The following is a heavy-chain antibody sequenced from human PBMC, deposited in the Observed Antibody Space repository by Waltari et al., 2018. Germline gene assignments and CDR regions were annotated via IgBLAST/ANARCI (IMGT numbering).Heavy chain of an antibody. J-gene: IGHJ4*02. CDR3: ARVHVAAAGSFDY. V-gene: IGHV3-7*01. CDR1: GFTFSSYW. CDR2: IKQDGSEK. Sequence: EVQLVESGGGLVQPGGSLRLSCAASGFTFSSYWMSWVRQAPGKGLEWVANIKQDGSEKDYVDAVKGRFTISRDNAKNSLYLQMNSLRAEDTAVYYCARVHVAAAGSFDYWGQGTLVTVSS. D-gene: IGHD6-13*01.